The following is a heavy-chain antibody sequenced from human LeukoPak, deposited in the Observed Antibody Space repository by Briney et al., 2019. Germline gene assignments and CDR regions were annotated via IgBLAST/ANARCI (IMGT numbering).Heavy chain of an antibody. D-gene: IGHD6-13*01. Sequence: ASVKVSCTASGHTFTSYGISWVRQAPGQGLEWMRWIGAYTGNTKYAQKLQGRVTMTTDTSTNTAYMDLRSLRSDDTAVYYCARDRVGQQLVGRKNNYYYMDVWGKGTTVTISS. CDR3: ARDRVGQQLVGRKNNYYYMDV. CDR1: GHTFTSYG. CDR2: IGAYTGNT. V-gene: IGHV1-18*01. J-gene: IGHJ6*03.